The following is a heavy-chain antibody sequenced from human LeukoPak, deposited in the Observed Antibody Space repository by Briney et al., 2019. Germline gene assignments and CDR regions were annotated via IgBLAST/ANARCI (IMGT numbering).Heavy chain of an antibody. CDR3: ARGRINGKFDF. D-gene: IGHD2-8*01. CDR1: SGSFSGYY. J-gene: IGHJ4*02. Sequence: SGTLSLTCAVYSGSFSGYYWTWICQSPGKGLEWIGEINHSGTTHYDPSLKSRLTISVDTSKNQFSLNLSSVTAADTAVYYCARGRINGKFDFWGQGTLVTVSS. CDR2: INHSGTT. V-gene: IGHV4-34*01.